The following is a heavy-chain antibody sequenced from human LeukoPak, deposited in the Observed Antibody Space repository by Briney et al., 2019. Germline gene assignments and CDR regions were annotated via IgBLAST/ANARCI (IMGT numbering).Heavy chain of an antibody. CDR2: IYYSGST. V-gene: IGHV4-59*01. J-gene: IGHJ4*02. Sequence: PSETLSLTCTVSGGSISSYYWSWIRQPPGKGLEWIGYIYYSGSTNYNPSLKSRVTMPVDTSKNQFSLKLSSVTAADTAVYYCARLKYSGYDHGVFDFWGQGTLVTVSS. CDR3: ARLKYSGYDHGVFDF. D-gene: IGHD5-12*01. CDR1: GGSISSYY.